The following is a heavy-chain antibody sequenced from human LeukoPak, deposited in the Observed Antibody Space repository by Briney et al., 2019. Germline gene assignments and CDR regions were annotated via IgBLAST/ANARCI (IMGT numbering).Heavy chain of an antibody. CDR1: GFSFSSYT. CDR3: ATYGTSGYYLDY. D-gene: IGHD3-22*01. V-gene: IGHV3-23*01. J-gene: IGHJ4*02. CDR2: VVGSGSGT. Sequence: PGGSLRLSCAASGFSFSSYTMSWVRQAPGKGLEGVSAVVGSGSGTFYTDSVKGRFTISRDNSKNTVSLQMNSLRAEDTALYYCATYGTSGYYLDYWGQGALVTVSS.